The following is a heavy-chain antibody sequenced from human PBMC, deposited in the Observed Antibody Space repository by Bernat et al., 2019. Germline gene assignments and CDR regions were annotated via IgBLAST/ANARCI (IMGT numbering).Heavy chain of an antibody. D-gene: IGHD3-9*01. CDR3: ARAPLYDILTLPANDY. CDR2: ISSSSSYI. Sequence: EVQLVESGGGLVKPGGSLRLSCAASGFTFSSYSMNWVRQAPGKGLEWVSSISSSSSYIYYADSVKGRFTISRDNAKNSLYLQMNSLRAEDTAVYYCARAPLYDILTLPANDYWGRGTLVTVSS. J-gene: IGHJ4*02. V-gene: IGHV3-21*01. CDR1: GFTFSSYS.